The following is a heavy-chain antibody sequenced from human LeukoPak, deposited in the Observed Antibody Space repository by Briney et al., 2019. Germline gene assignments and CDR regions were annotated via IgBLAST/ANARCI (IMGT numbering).Heavy chain of an antibody. CDR1: GGSISSSTHY. D-gene: IGHD3-22*01. CDR2: IYYSGST. CDR3: ARPGGYYSYIDY. J-gene: IGHJ4*02. Sequence: SETLSLTCTVSGGSISSSTHYWGWIRQPPGQGLEWIGSIYYSGSTYYNPSLKSRVTISVDTSKNQFPLKLSSVTAADTAVYYCARPGGYYSYIDYWGQGMLVTVSS. V-gene: IGHV4-39*01.